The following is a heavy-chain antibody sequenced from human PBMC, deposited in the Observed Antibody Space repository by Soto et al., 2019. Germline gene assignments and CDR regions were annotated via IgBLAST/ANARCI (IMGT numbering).Heavy chain of an antibody. CDR3: ARQIYYPDTGPNYQSHLDS. Sequence: PGESLKISCKGSGYSFAGYWITWVRQKPGKVLEWMGRIDPSDSQTYYSPSFRGHVTISVTKSITTVFLQWSSLRASDTAMYYCARQIYYPDTGPNYQSHLDSWGQGXPVTVYS. CDR2: IDPSDSQT. D-gene: IGHD3-22*01. CDR1: GYSFAGYW. J-gene: IGHJ5*02. V-gene: IGHV5-10-1*01.